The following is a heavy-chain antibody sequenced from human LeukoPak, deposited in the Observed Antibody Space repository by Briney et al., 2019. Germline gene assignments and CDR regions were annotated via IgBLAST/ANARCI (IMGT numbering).Heavy chain of an antibody. CDR1: GGSISSSNW. CDR2: IYHSGST. D-gene: IGHD3-22*01. V-gene: IGHV4-4*02. CDR3: ARDRYYYDSSGYRPFDY. J-gene: IGHJ4*02. Sequence: SGTLSLTCAVSGGSISSSNWWSWVRQPPGKGLEWIGEIYHSGSTNYNPSLKSRVTIPVDKSKNQFSLKLSSVTAADTAVYYCARDRYYYDSSGYRPFDYWGQGTLVTVSS.